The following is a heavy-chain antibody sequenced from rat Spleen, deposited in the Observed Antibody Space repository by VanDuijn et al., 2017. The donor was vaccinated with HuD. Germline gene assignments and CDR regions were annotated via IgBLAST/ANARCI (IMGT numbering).Heavy chain of an antibody. D-gene: IGHD1-2*01. CDR2: IWGNGNA. CDR1: GFSLRNYG. V-gene: IGHV2S61*01. CDR3: ARADTIAPVGHY. Sequence: QVQLKESGPGLVQPSQTLSLTCTVSGFSLRNYGVIWVRQPPGKGLEWMGIIWGNGNANYNSALKSRLRISRDTSKSQVFLKMNNLKTEDTAMYFCARADTIAPVGHYWGQGVMVTVSS. J-gene: IGHJ2*01.